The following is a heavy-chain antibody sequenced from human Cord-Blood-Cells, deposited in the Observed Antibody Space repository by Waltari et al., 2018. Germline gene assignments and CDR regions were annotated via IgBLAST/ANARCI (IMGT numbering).Heavy chain of an antibody. CDR2: IYYSGST. Sequence: QVQLQESGPGLVKPSQTLSLTCTVSGGSISSGDYYWSWISQPPGKGLEWIGYIYYSGSTFYNPSLKSRVTISVDTSKNQFSLKLSSVTAADTAVYYCAGRSGYYIEGDYFDYWGQGTLVTVSS. D-gene: IGHD3-3*01. J-gene: IGHJ4*02. CDR1: GGSISSGDYY. V-gene: IGHV4-30-4*01. CDR3: AGRSGYYIEGDYFDY.